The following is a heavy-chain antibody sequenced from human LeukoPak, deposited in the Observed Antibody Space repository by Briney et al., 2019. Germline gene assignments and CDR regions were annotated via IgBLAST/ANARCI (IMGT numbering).Heavy chain of an antibody. CDR2: IKEEGSEK. V-gene: IGHV3-7*03. Sequence: GGSVRLSCAASGFTFSNSWMSWVRQAPGKGLEWVANIKEEGSEKYYVDSVEGRLTISRDNAKNSLYLQMNSLGAEDTAVYYCARDESWGQGTLVTVSS. CDR1: GFTFSNSW. J-gene: IGHJ5*02. CDR3: ARDES.